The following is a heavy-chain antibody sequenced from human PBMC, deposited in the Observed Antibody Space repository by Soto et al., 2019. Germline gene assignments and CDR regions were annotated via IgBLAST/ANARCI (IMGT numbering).Heavy chain of an antibody. Sequence: EVQLVESGGCLVQPGGSMRLSCAASGFTFSSYWMSWVRQAPGKGLEWVGNIKQDGSEKYYVDSVKGRFTISRDNAKNSLYLQMNSLRAEDTAVYYCARVGCSSTSCYAIFDYWGQGTLVTVSS. CDR2: IKQDGSEK. CDR3: ARVGCSSTSCYAIFDY. J-gene: IGHJ4*02. V-gene: IGHV3-7*01. CDR1: GFTFSSYW. D-gene: IGHD2-2*01.